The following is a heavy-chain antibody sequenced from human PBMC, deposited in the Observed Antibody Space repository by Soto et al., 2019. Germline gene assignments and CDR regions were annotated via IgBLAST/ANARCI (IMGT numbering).Heavy chain of an antibody. D-gene: IGHD3-22*01. Sequence: SETLSLTCTVSGGSISSGGYYWSWIRQHPGKGLEWIGYIYYSGSTYYNPSLKSRVTISVDTSKNQFSLKLSSVTAADSAVYYCARDYDSSGYYPLWFDPWGQGTLVTVSS. V-gene: IGHV4-31*03. CDR2: IYYSGST. CDR3: ARDYDSSGYYPLWFDP. CDR1: GGSISSGGYY. J-gene: IGHJ5*02.